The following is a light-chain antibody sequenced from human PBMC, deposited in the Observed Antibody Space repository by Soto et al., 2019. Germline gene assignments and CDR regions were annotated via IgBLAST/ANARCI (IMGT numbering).Light chain of an antibody. Sequence: LAQPASVSGSTGQSITISCTGTSSDVGGYNYVSWYQQHPGKAPKLMIYEVSNRPSGVSYRFSGSKSGNTASLTISGLQAEDEADYYCSSYTSSSTYVFGTGTKVTVL. CDR3: SSYTSSSTYV. CDR1: SSDVGGYNY. CDR2: EVS. J-gene: IGLJ1*01. V-gene: IGLV2-14*01.